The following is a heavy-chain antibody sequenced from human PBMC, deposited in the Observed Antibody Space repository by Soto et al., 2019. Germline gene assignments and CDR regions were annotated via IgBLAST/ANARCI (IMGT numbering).Heavy chain of an antibody. CDR3: ARGAVTGTSLFDY. CDR2: INKNGFTI. Sequence: PGGSLRLSCAVSGFTLMTYSMNWVRQAPGKGLEWISFINKNGFTIYYADSVKGRFTISRDYAKNSLYLQMDSLRHEDTAVYYCARGAVTGTSLFDYWGLGTLVTVSS. J-gene: IGHJ4*02. V-gene: IGHV3-48*02. D-gene: IGHD6-19*01. CDR1: GFTLMTYS.